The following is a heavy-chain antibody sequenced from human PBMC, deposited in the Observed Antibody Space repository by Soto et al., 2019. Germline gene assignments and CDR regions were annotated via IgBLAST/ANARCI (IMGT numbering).Heavy chain of an antibody. J-gene: IGHJ4*02. CDR2: ISSSSSYI. CDR1: GFTFSSYS. V-gene: IGHV3-21*01. Sequence: GGSLRLSCAASGFTFSSYSMNWVRQAPGKGLEWVSSISSSSSYIYYADSVKGRFTISRDNAKNSLYLQMNSLRAEDTAVYYCASLCGGDCYSGFIDYWGQGTLVTVSS. D-gene: IGHD2-21*02. CDR3: ASLCGGDCYSGFIDY.